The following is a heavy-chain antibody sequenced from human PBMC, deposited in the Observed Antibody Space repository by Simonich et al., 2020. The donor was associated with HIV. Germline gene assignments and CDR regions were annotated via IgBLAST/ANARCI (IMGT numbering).Heavy chain of an antibody. D-gene: IGHD3-3*01. CDR2: IRGSGGST. CDR1: GFTFSSYA. Sequence: EVQLLESGGGLVQPGGSLRLSCAASGFTFSSYAMSWVRQAPGKGLEWDSAIRGSGGSTYYADSVKGRFTISRDNSKNTLYLQMNSLRAEDTAVYYCAKDRYYNFWSGYYDYWGQGTLVTVSS. V-gene: IGHV3-23*01. J-gene: IGHJ4*02. CDR3: AKDRYYNFWSGYYDY.